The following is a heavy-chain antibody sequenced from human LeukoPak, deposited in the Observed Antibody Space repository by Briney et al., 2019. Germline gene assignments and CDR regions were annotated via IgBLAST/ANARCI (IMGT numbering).Heavy chain of an antibody. J-gene: IGHJ6*02. D-gene: IGHD2-2*01. CDR2: IYYSGST. CDR3: ARLPAAQWRGYYYGMDV. CDR1: GGSISSYY. V-gene: IGHV4-59*01. Sequence: SETLSLTCTVSGGSISSYYWSWIRQPPGKGLEWIGYIYYSGSTNYNPSLKSRVTISVDTSKNQFSLKLSSVTAADTAVYYCARLPAAQWRGYYYGMDVWSQGTTVTVSS.